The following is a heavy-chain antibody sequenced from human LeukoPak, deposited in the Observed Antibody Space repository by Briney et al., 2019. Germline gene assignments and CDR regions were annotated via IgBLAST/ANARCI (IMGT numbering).Heavy chain of an antibody. J-gene: IGHJ4*02. CDR3: ARTASTVTTAIDY. D-gene: IGHD4-17*01. CDR2: IDYSGST. V-gene: IGHV4-59*01. Sequence: PSETLSLTCPVDGGSMSGYYWSWIRQPPGKGLEWIGYIDYSGSTNYNPSLKSRVTISVDASKNQFSLRLRYVTAADTAVYYCARTASTVTTAIDYWGQGTLVTVSS. CDR1: GGSMSGYY.